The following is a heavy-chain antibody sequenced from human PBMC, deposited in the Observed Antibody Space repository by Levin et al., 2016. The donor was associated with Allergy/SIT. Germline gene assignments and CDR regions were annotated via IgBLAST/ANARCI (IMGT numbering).Heavy chain of an antibody. CDR1: GGSFSGYY. J-gene: IGHJ6*02. CDR2: INHSGST. V-gene: IGHV4-34*01. Sequence: SETLSLTCAVYGGSFSGYYWSWIRQPPGKGLEWIGEINHSGSTNYNPSLKSRLTISVDTSKNQFSLKLSSVTAADTAVYYCARRGSGVGAIFYYYYGMDVWGQGTTVTVSS. D-gene: IGHD1-26*01. CDR3: ARRGSGVGAIFYYYYGMDV.